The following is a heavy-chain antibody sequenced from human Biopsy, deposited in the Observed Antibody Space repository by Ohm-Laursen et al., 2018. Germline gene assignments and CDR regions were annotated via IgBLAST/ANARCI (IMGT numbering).Heavy chain of an antibody. Sequence: SETLSLTCTVSGDSINNYYWSWIRQPAGKGLEWIGRIYTSGSPNYNLSLESRVTISVDTSKNQFSLNLRSVTAADTAVYFCARAPADQYAARNYYSSHAFDMWGQGTKVTVSS. CDR3: ARAPADQYAARNYYSSHAFDM. CDR2: IYTSGSP. J-gene: IGHJ3*02. V-gene: IGHV4-4*07. CDR1: GDSINNYY. D-gene: IGHD3-10*01.